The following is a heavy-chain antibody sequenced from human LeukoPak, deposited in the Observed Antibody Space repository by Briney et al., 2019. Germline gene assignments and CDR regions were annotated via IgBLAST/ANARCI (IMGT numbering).Heavy chain of an antibody. CDR1: GFTFSSYE. D-gene: IGHD3-3*01. CDR2: ISSSGSTI. Sequence: PGGSLRLSCAASGFTFSSYEMNWVRQAPGKGLEWVSYISSSGSTIYYADSVKGRFTISRDNAKNSLYLQMNSLRAEDTAVYYCARDPLPSGYLDHWGQGTLVTVSS. V-gene: IGHV3-48*03. J-gene: IGHJ4*02. CDR3: ARDPLPSGYLDH.